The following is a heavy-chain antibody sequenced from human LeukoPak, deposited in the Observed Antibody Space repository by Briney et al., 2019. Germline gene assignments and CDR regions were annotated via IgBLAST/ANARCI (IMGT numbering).Heavy chain of an antibody. J-gene: IGHJ4*02. Sequence: GSLRLSCAASGFTFSSYSMNWVRQAPGKGLEWVSSISSSSSYIYYADSVKGRFTISRDNAKNSLYLQMNSLRAEDTAVYYCARDYGILTGYQGFDYWGQGTLVTVSS. V-gene: IGHV3-21*01. CDR2: ISSSSSYI. CDR3: ARDYGILTGYQGFDY. D-gene: IGHD3-9*01. CDR1: GFTFSSYS.